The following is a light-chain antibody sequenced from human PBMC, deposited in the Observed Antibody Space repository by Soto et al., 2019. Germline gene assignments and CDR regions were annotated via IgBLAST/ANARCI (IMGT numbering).Light chain of an antibody. Sequence: QSALTQPASVSGSPGQSITISCTGTSSDVGSYNLVSWYQQHPGKAPKLMIYEGSKRPSGVSNRFSGSKSGNTASLTISGLQAEDEADYYCCSYAGNSGVFGGGTKVTVL. CDR3: CSYAGNSGV. CDR2: EGS. V-gene: IGLV2-23*01. CDR1: SSDVGSYNL. J-gene: IGLJ2*01.